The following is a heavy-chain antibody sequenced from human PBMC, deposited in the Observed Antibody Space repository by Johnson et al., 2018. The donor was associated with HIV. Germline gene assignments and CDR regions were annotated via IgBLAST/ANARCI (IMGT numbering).Heavy chain of an antibody. D-gene: IGHD1-7*01. Sequence: VQLVESGGGLVKPGGSLRLSCAASGFTFSNAWMSWVRQAPGKGLEWVGRIKSKTDGGTTDYAAPVKGRFTISRDDSKNTLYLQMNSLKTEDTAVYYGTTGPGTTTLYAFDIWGQGTMVTVSS. V-gene: IGHV3-15*01. CDR3: TTGPGTTTLYAFDI. CDR2: IKSKTDGGTT. J-gene: IGHJ3*02. CDR1: GFTFSNAW.